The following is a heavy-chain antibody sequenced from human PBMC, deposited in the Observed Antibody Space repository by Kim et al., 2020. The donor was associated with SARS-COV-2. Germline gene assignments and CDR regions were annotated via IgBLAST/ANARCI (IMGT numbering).Heavy chain of an antibody. CDR2: ISGSGGST. J-gene: IGHJ6*02. V-gene: IGHV3-23*01. CDR3: AKDGLLRYFDWLLPNYGMDV. Sequence: GGSLRLSCAASGFTFSSYAMSWVRQAPGKGLEWVSAISGSGGSTYYADSVKGRFTISRDNSKNTLYLQMNSLRAEDTAVYYCAKDGLLRYFDWLLPNYGMDVWGQGTTVTVSS. CDR1: GFTFSSYA. D-gene: IGHD3-9*01.